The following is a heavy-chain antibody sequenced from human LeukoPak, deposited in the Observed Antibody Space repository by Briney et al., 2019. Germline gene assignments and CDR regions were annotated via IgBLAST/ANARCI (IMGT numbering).Heavy chain of an antibody. V-gene: IGHV3-48*01. Sequence: PGGSLRLSCAASGLTFSSYSMNWVRQAPGKGLEWVSYISSSSSTIYYADSVKGRFTISRDNAKNSLYLQMNSLRAEDTAVYYCARDGPGIAVPLDYWGQGTLVTVSS. CDR3: ARDGPGIAVPLDY. CDR1: GLTFSSYS. J-gene: IGHJ4*02. D-gene: IGHD6-19*01. CDR2: ISSSSSTI.